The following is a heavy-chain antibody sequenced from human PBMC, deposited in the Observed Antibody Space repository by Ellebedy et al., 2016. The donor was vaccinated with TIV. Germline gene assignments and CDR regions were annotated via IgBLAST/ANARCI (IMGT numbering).Heavy chain of an antibody. D-gene: IGHD3-10*01. V-gene: IGHV3-30-3*01. CDR3: ARDHQLLWFGESIDY. J-gene: IGHJ4*02. CDR1: GFTFSSYA. Sequence: GESLKISCAASGFTFSSYAMHWVRQAPGKGLEWVAVISYDGSNKYYADSVKGRFTISRDNSKNTLYLQMNSLRSEDTAVYYCARDHQLLWFGESIDYWGQGTLVTVSS. CDR2: ISYDGSNK.